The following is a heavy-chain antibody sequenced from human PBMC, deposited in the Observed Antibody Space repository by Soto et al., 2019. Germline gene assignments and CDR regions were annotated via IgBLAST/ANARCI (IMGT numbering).Heavy chain of an antibody. J-gene: IGHJ4*02. CDR2: ISGSGGST. V-gene: IGHV3-23*01. Sequence: EVQLLESGGGLVQPGGSLRLSCAASGFTFSSYAMSWVRQAPGKGLEWVSAISGSGGSTYYADSVKGRFTISRDNAKNTLYLQMISLRADDPAVYYCAKNGRFLEWLLMGLIDYWGQGTLVTVSS. D-gene: IGHD3-3*01. CDR3: AKNGRFLEWLLMGLIDY. CDR1: GFTFSSYA.